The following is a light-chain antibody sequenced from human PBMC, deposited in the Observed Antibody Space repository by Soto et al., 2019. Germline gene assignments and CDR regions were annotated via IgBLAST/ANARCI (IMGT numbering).Light chain of an antibody. J-gene: IGKJ2*01. CDR3: QQYGNSPYA. Sequence: EIVLTQSPGTLSLSPAERATLSCRASQSVSSNYLAWYQQKSGQAPRLLIYGASSRATGIPDRFSGSGSGTDFTLTISKLEPEDFAVYYCQQYGNSPYAFGQGTELEI. V-gene: IGKV3-20*01. CDR1: QSVSSNY. CDR2: GAS.